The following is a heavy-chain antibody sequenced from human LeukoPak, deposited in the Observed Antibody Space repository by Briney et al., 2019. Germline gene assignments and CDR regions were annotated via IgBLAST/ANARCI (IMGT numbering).Heavy chain of an antibody. D-gene: IGHD6-19*01. J-gene: IGHJ4*02. CDR1: GFTFSDYA. V-gene: IGHV3-23*01. Sequence: PGGSLRLSCVGSGFTFSDYAMNWVRQTPGKGLEWISAIGARGDIFYADSVKGRVNISRDNSNNAAHLQMNSLRLEDTAIYFCAKRGPGRVAGSYDFWGQGTLVTVSS. CDR3: AKRGPGRVAGSYDF. CDR2: IGARGDI.